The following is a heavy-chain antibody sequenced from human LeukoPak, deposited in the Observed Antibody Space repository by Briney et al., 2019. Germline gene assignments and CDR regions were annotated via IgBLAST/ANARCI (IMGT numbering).Heavy chain of an antibody. J-gene: IGHJ4*02. CDR2: INSDGSYP. Sequence: PGGSLRLSCAASGFTFNNYWMHWVRQAAGKGLVWVSRINSDGSYPNYADSEKGRFTIFRDNAKNTLYLQMNSLRAEDTAVYYCVRDGDAFNFDYWGQGTLVTVSS. D-gene: IGHD5-24*01. V-gene: IGHV3-74*01. CDR3: VRDGDAFNFDY. CDR1: GFTFNNYW.